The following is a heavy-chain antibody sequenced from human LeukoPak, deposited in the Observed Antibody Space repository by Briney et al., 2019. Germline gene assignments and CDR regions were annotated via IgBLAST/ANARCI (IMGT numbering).Heavy chain of an antibody. CDR2: IHHAGAT. J-gene: IGHJ5*02. Sequence: PSETLSLTCTVSDYYISSGHYWGWIRQPPGKGLEWIGNIHHAGATYYNPSLKSRVTISVDTSKNQISLKLSSVTAADTAVYYCARDRRYQLGNWFDPWGQGTLVTVSS. V-gene: IGHV4-38-2*02. CDR1: DYYISSGHY. D-gene: IGHD2-2*01. CDR3: ARDRRYQLGNWFDP.